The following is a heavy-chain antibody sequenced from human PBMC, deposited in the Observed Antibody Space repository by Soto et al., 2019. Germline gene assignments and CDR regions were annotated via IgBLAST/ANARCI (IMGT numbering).Heavy chain of an antibody. V-gene: IGHV5-51*01. D-gene: IGHD3-22*01. CDR2: IYPGDSDT. CDR1: GYSFTSYW. CDR3: ARQDDSSGYYWNWFDP. Sequence: PGESLKISCKGSGYSFTSYWIGWVRQMPGKGLEWMGIIYPGDSDTRYSPPFQGQVTISADKSISTAYLQWSSLKALDTAMYYCARQDDSSGYYWNWFDPWGQGTLVTVSS. J-gene: IGHJ5*02.